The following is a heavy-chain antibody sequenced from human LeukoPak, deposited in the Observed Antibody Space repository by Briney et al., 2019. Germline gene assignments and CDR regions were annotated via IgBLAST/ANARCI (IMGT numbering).Heavy chain of an antibody. J-gene: IGHJ5*02. CDR1: GFTFSTYW. Sequence: GGSLRLSCAASGFTFSTYWMGWVRQAPGKGLEWVANIEEYGNEIHYVDSVKGRFTISRDNTKTSLYLQMNSLRVEDTAVYYCAKDSRWLVFNWFDPWGQGTLVTVSS. CDR2: IEEYGNEI. CDR3: AKDSRWLVFNWFDP. D-gene: IGHD6-19*01. V-gene: IGHV3-7*04.